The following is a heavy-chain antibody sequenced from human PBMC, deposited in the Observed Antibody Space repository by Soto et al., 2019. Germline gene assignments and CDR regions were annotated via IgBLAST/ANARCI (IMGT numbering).Heavy chain of an antibody. CDR3: ARFPRYYYYYGMDV. V-gene: IGHV4-59*01. CDR2: IYYSGST. CDR1: GGSISSYY. Sequence: PSETLSLTCTVSGGSISSYYWSWIRQPPGKGLEWIGYIYYSGSTNYNPSLKSRVTISVDTSKNQFSLKLSSVIAADTAVYYCARFPRYYYYYGMDVWGQGTTVTVSS. J-gene: IGHJ6*02.